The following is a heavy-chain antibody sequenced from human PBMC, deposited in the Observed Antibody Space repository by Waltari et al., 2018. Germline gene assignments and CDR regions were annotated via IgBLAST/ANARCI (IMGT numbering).Heavy chain of an antibody. J-gene: IGHJ3*02. D-gene: IGHD2-2*02. CDR2: IDPSDSYT. CDR1: GSSFTSNS. CDR3: ARTYTRGDAFYI. V-gene: IGHV5-10-1*01. Sequence: EVQLVPSGAEVKKLGEALRTSSKGAGSSFTSNSISRARQMPGKGLEWMGRIDPSDSYTNDSPSFQGHVTISADKSISTAYLQWSSLKASDTAMYYCARTYTRGDAFYIWGQGTMVTVSS.